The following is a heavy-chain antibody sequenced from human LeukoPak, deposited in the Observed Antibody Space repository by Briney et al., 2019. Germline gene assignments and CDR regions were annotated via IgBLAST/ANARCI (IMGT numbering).Heavy chain of an antibody. CDR2: IKSKTDGGTT. D-gene: IGHD1-26*01. Sequence: GGSLRLSCAASGFTFSNVWMSWVRPAPRKGLEYIGRIKSKTDGGTTDYAAPVKGRFTISRDDSKNTLYLQMNSLKTEDTAVYYCTTDRGSGYSGSYYFDYWGQGTLVTVSS. CDR3: TTDRGSGYSGSYYFDY. V-gene: IGHV3-15*01. J-gene: IGHJ4*02. CDR1: GFTFSNVW.